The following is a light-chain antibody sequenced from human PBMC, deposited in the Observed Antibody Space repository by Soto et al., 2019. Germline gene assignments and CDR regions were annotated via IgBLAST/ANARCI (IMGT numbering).Light chain of an antibody. V-gene: IGKV3-20*01. Sequence: EIVLTHSPGTLSLSPGERATLSCRASQSVVSNYLAWYQQKPGQAPRRLIYGASSRATGIPDRFSGSGSGTDFTLTISRLEAEDFAVYFCQQYGSSPHTFGGGTKVEIK. J-gene: IGKJ4*01. CDR2: GAS. CDR1: QSVVSNY. CDR3: QQYGSSPHT.